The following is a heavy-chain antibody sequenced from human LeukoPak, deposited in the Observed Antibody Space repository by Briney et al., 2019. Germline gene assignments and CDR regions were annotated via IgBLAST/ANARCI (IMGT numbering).Heavy chain of an antibody. V-gene: IGHV3-74*01. J-gene: IGHJ4*02. Sequence: GGSLRLFCSSSGFIFSSYWMHWVRQAPGKGLVWVSRINSDGSSTSYADSVKGRFTISRDNAKNTLYLQMNSLRAEDTAVYYCARGGAAMAYYWGQGTLVTVSS. D-gene: IGHD5-18*01. CDR1: GFIFSSYW. CDR2: INSDGSST. CDR3: ARGGAAMAYY.